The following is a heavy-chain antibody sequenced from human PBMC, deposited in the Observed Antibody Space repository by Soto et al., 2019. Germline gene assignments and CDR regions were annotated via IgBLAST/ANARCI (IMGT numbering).Heavy chain of an antibody. V-gene: IGHV1-69*08. CDR3: TRDWEITVSTWSFGGF. J-gene: IGHJ4*02. D-gene: IGHD3-10*01. Sequence: VQLVQSGAEVKKPGSSVKVSCKASGGTFSPYTINWVRQAPGQGLEWMGRIIPFHGVTNYAQKFQARVTITADKSTSTAYMELSGLRFEDTAMYYCTRDWEITVSTWSFGGFWCRGTLVSVSS. CDR2: IIPFHGVT. CDR1: GGTFSPYT.